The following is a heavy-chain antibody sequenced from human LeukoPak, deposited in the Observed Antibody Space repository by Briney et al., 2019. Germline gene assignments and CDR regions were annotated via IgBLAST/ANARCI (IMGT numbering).Heavy chain of an antibody. Sequence: ASVNVSCKASVYTFTGYYVHWVRQAPGQGLEWMGWINPNTGDTNYAQKFQGRVTMTRDTSINTAYMDLSGLRSDDTAVYYCSRYYRYFDYWGQGTLVTVSS. CDR3: SRYYRYFDY. V-gene: IGHV1-2*02. CDR1: VYTFTGYY. CDR2: INPNTGDT. D-gene: IGHD3-10*01. J-gene: IGHJ4*02.